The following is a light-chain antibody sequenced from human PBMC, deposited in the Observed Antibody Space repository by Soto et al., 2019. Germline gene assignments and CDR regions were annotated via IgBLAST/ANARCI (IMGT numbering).Light chain of an antibody. CDR3: QQRSNWPLT. Sequence: EIVLTQSPATLSLSPGERATLSCRASQSVSSYLAWYQQKPGRAPRLLIYDASNWATGIPARFSGSGSGTDFTLTISSLEPEDFAVYYCQQRSNWPLTFGGGTKVEIK. CDR1: QSVSSY. V-gene: IGKV3-11*01. CDR2: DAS. J-gene: IGKJ4*01.